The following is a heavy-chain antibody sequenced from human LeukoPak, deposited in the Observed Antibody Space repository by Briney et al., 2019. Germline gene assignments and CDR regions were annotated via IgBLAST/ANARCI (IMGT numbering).Heavy chain of an antibody. CDR3: ARLSRYYDFWSGYYYFDY. Sequence: PSETLSLTCTVSGYSISSGYYWGWIRQPPGKGLEWIGYIYYSGSTYYNPSLKSRVTISVDTSKNQFSLKLSSVTAADTAVYYCARLSRYYDFWSGYYYFDYWGQGTLVTVSS. D-gene: IGHD3-3*01. J-gene: IGHJ4*02. CDR1: GYSISSGYY. CDR2: IYYSGST. V-gene: IGHV4-30-4*08.